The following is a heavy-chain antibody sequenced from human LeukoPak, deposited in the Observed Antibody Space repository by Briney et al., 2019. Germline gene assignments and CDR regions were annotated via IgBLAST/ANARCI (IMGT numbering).Heavy chain of an antibody. CDR2: IQSDGRNK. CDR1: GFRFSTYG. D-gene: IGHD3-10*01. V-gene: IGHV3-30*02. J-gene: IGHJ4*02. Sequence: GGSLRLSCAASGFRFSTYGMHWVRQAPGKGLEWLAFIQSDGRNKYYADSVKGRFTISRDNSKNTLFLQMNSLRAEDTAVYYCAKDKSMVRELDYWGQGNLVTVSS. CDR3: AKDKSMVRELDY.